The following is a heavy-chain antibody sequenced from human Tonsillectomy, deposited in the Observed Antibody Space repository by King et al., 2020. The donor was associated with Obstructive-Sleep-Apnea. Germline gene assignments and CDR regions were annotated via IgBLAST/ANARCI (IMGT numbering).Heavy chain of an antibody. V-gene: IGHV4-30-2*01. CDR3: ARSSGSYYNWFDP. CDR2: IYHSGST. Sequence: QLQESGSGLVKPSQTLSLTCAVSGGSISSGGYSWSLIWQPPGKGLEWIGDIYHSGSTDYNPSLKSRVTISVDRSKNQFSLKLSSVTAADTAVYYCARSSGSYYNWFDPWGQGTLVTVSS. CDR1: GGSISSGGYS. D-gene: IGHD3-10*01. J-gene: IGHJ5*02.